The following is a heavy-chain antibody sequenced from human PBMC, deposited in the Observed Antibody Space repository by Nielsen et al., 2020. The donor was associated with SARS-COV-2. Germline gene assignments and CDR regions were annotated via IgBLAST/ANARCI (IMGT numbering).Heavy chain of an antibody. J-gene: IGHJ4*02. V-gene: IGHV4-34*01. Sequence: GSLRLSCAVYGGSFSGYYWSWIRQPPGKGLEWIGEINHSGSTNYNPFLKSRVTISVDTSKNQFSLKLSSVTAADTAVYYCARPRAAAWELRARGYYFDYWGQGTLVTVSS. D-gene: IGHD1-26*01. CDR3: ARPRAAAWELRARGYYFDY. CDR2: INHSGST. CDR1: GGSFSGYY.